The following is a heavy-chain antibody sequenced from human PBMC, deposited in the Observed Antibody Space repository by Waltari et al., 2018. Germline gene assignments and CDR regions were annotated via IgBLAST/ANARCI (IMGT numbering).Heavy chain of an antibody. CDR3: ARVVVPYYYYMNV. V-gene: IGHV4-31*03. CDR1: GGSISSGGYY. J-gene: IGHJ6*03. Sequence: QVQLQESGPGLVKPSQTLSLTCTVSGGSISSGGYYWSWIRQHPGKGLEWIGYIYYSGSTYYTPSLRSRVTISVDTSKNQFSLKLCSVTAADTAVYYCARVVVPYYYYMNVWGKGTTVTVSS. CDR2: IYYSGST. D-gene: IGHD3-10*02.